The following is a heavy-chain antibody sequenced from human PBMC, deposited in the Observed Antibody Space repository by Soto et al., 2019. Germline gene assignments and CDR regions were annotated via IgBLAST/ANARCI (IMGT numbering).Heavy chain of an antibody. J-gene: IGHJ3*02. CDR2: IWYDGSNK. Sequence: QVQLVESGGGVVPPGRSLRLSCAASGFTFSSYGMHWVRQAPGKGLEWVAVIWYDGSNKYYADSVKGRFTISRDNSKNTLYLQMNSLRAEDTAVYYCARIYYDSSGDAFDIWGQGTMVTDSS. V-gene: IGHV3-33*01. CDR3: ARIYYDSSGDAFDI. D-gene: IGHD3-22*01. CDR1: GFTFSSYG.